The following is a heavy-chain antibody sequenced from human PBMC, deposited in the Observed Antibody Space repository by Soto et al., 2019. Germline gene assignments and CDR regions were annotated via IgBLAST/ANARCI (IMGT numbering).Heavy chain of an antibody. CDR3: ARGEIVAAAGSWYYGMDV. Sequence: GGSLRLSCAASGFTFSSYWMSWVRQAPGKGLEWVANIKQDGSEKYYVDSVKGRFTISRDNAKNSLYLQMNSLRAEDTAVYYCARGEIVAAAGSWYYGMDVWGQGTTVTVSS. CDR1: GFTFSSYW. V-gene: IGHV3-7*01. CDR2: IKQDGSEK. J-gene: IGHJ6*02. D-gene: IGHD5-12*01.